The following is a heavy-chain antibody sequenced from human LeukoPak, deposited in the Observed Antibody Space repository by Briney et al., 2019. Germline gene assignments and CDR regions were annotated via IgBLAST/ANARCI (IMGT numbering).Heavy chain of an antibody. J-gene: IGHJ6*03. CDR3: ARGGRPTTYYYYMDV. CDR1: GYTFTGYY. CDR2: INPNSGGT. Sequence: ASVKVSCKASGYTFTGYYMHWVRQAPGQGLEWMGWINPNSGGTNYAQKFQGRVTMTRDTSISTAYMELSRLRSDDTAVYYCARGGRPTTYYYYMDVWGKGTTVTVSS. D-gene: IGHD1-26*01. V-gene: IGHV1-2*02.